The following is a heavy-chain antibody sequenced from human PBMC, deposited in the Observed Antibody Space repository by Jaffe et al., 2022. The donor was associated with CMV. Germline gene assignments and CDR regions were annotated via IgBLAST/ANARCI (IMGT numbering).Heavy chain of an antibody. V-gene: IGHV3-33*08. CDR3: ARDGVYSGSTLYAFDI. CDR1: GFTFSSYG. D-gene: IGHD1-26*01. CDR2: IWYDGSNK. J-gene: IGHJ3*02. Sequence: QVQLVESGGGVVQPGRSLRLSCAASGFTFSSYGMHWVRQAPGKGLEWVAVIWYDGSNKYYADSVKGRFTISRDNSKNTLYLQMNSLRAEDTAVYYCARDGVYSGSTLYAFDIWGQGTMVTVSS.